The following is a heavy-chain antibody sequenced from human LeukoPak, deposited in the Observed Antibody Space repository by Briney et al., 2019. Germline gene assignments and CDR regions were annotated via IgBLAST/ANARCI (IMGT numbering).Heavy chain of an antibody. CDR2: ISGSGGST. Sequence: GGSLRLSCAASGFTFSSYAMSWVRQAPGKGLEWVSAISGSGGSTYYADSVKGRFTISRDNSKNTLYLQMNSLRAEDTAVYYCAKDPGEWELHRDGHWGQGTLVTVSS. CDR3: AKDPGEWELHRDGH. J-gene: IGHJ4*02. CDR1: GFTFSSYA. D-gene: IGHD1-26*01. V-gene: IGHV3-23*01.